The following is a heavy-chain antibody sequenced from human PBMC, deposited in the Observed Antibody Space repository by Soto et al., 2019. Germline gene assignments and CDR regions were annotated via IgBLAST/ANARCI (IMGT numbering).Heavy chain of an antibody. CDR2: LYGDGNGI. CDR1: GFTFSDYA. J-gene: IGHJ4*02. V-gene: IGHV3-23*01. CDR3: AKDDVSSDGVWLEND. Sequence: GGSLRLSCAASGFTFSDYAMIWVRQAPGKGLEWVSGLYGDGNGIHYADSVKGRFTISRDNYENSVYLQMNSLRVEDTAVYYCAKDDVSSDGVWLENDWGQRAVVTVSS. D-gene: IGHD5-12*01.